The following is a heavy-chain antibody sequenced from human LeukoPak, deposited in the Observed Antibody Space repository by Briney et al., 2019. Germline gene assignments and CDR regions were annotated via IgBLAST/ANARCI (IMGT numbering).Heavy chain of an antibody. CDR1: GFTFSSYE. CDR3: ARDFWSGSYFYYYMDV. D-gene: IGHD3-3*01. J-gene: IGHJ6*03. V-gene: IGHV3-48*03. CDR2: ISSSGSTI. Sequence: GGSLRLSCAASGFTFSSYEMNWVRQAPGKGLKWVSYISSSGSTIYYADSVKGRFTISRDNAKNSLYLQMNSLRAEDTAVYYCARDFWSGSYFYYYMDVWGKGTTVTVSS.